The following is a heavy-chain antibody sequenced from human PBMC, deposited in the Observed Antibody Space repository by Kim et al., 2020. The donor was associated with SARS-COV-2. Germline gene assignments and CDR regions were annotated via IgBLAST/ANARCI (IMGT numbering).Heavy chain of an antibody. V-gene: IGHV4-59*09. CDR3: ARGSSGYRATLDY. J-gene: IGHJ4*02. Sequence: YNPPLKSRVTISVDASKNPFSLKLSSLTAADTAVYYCARGSSGYRATLDYWGQGTLVTVSS. D-gene: IGHD2-2*02.